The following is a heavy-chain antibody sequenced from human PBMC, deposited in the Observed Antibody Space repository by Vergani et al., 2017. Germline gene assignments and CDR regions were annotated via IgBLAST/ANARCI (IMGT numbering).Heavy chain of an antibody. V-gene: IGHV3-30*18. J-gene: IGHJ5*02. Sequence: QVQLVESGGGVVQPGRSLRLSCAASGFTFSSYGMHWVRQAPGKGLEWVAVISYDGSNKYYADSVKGRFTISRDNSKNTLYLQMNSLRAEDTAVYYCAKGYGDYVPYNWFDPWGQGTRVTVSS. CDR3: AKGYGDYVPYNWFDP. CDR1: GFTFSSYG. D-gene: IGHD4-17*01. CDR2: ISYDGSNK.